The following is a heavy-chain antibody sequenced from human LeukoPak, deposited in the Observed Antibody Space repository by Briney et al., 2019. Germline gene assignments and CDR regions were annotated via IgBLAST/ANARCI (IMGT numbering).Heavy chain of an antibody. CDR2: IYSGGST. CDR3: ARGPSFGSSSWYWKY. D-gene: IGHD6-13*01. V-gene: IGHV3-66*02. CDR1: GFTVSSNY. J-gene: IGHJ4*02. Sequence: GGSLRLSCAASGFTVSSNYMSWVRQAPGNGLEWVSVIYSGGSTYYADSVKGRFTISRDNSKNTLYLQMNSLRAEDTAVYYCARGPSFGSSSWYWKYWGQGTLVTVSS.